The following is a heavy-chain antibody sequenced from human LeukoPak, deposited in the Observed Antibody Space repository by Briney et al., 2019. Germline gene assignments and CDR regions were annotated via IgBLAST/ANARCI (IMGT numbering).Heavy chain of an antibody. CDR3: ARAGPDVLRYFDWFAHYYYMDV. Sequence: ASVKVSCKASGYTFTDYYIHWLRQAPGRGPEWLGWIDPKSDATYYAEKFQGRVTMTGDTSIDTAYMQQSRLTSDDTAVYYCARAGPDVLRYFDWFAHYYYMDVWGKGTTVTVSS. J-gene: IGHJ6*03. CDR2: IDPKSDAT. D-gene: IGHD3-9*01. V-gene: IGHV1-2*02. CDR1: GYTFTDYY.